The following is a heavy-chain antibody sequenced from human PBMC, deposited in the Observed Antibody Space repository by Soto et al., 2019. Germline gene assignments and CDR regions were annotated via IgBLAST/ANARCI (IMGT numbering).Heavy chain of an antibody. CDR1: GGSISSSSYY. V-gene: IGHV4-39*01. CDR2: IYYSGST. D-gene: IGHD2-15*01. CDR3: ARHTPAISISDH. Sequence: QLQLQESGPGLVKPSETLSLTCTVSGGSISSSSYYWGWSRQPTGKGLESIGSIYYSGSTYYNPSRKSRVTISVDTSNNQFSLELSSVTAADTAVYYCARHTPAISISDHWGPGTLVTVAS. J-gene: IGHJ4*02.